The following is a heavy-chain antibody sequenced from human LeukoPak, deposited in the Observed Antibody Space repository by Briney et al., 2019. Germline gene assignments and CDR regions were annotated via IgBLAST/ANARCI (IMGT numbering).Heavy chain of an antibody. CDR2: IRFDGSNK. J-gene: IGHJ3*02. CDR3: VRGYSSNWESAFDI. V-gene: IGHV3-30*02. CDR1: GFTFSSYW. D-gene: IGHD6-13*01. Sequence: PGGSLRLSCAASGFTFSSYWMSWVRQAPGKGLEWLAFIRFDGSNKYSRDSVRGRFTISRDNSKNTLYLQMNSLRAEDTAVYYCVRGYSSNWESAFDIWGQGTMVTVSS.